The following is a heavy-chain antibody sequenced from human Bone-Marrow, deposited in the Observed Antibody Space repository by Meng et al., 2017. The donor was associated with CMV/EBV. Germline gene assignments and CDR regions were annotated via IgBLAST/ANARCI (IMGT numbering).Heavy chain of an antibody. D-gene: IGHD2-2*01. CDR2: IYPSDSDT. V-gene: IGHV5-51*01. J-gene: IGHJ4*02. CDR1: GYTFTSYW. CDR3: AGLCGVAYYSDY. Sequence: GESLKISCKASGYTFTSYWIAWVRQVPGKGLEWMGIIYPSDSDTKYSPSFQGQVTISADKSTSTAYLHWSSLKASDSAMYYCAGLCGVAYYSDYWGQGTLVTVSS.